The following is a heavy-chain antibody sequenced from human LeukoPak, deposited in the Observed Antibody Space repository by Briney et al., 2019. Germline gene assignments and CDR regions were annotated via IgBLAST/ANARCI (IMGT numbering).Heavy chain of an antibody. D-gene: IGHD6-13*01. Sequence: KPSETLSLTCTVSGGSISSSSYYWGWIRQPPGKGLGWSGSIYYSGRTYYNPSLKSRVTISVDTSKNQFSVKLSSVTAADTAVYYCAREYSSSWYVAYWGQGTLVTVSS. V-gene: IGHV4-39*01. J-gene: IGHJ4*02. CDR3: AREYSSSWYVAY. CDR2: IYYSGRT. CDR1: GGSISSSSYY.